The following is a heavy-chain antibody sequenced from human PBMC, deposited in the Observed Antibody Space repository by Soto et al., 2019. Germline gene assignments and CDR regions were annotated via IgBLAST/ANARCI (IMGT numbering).Heavy chain of an antibody. CDR1: GFTFSSYG. V-gene: IGHV3-33*01. Sequence: PGGSLRLSCAASGFTFSSYGMHWVRKAPGKGLEWVAVIWYDGSNKYYADSVKGRFTISRDNSKNTLYLQMNSLRAEDTAVYYCARGLYDFWSGAYYYYYGMDVWGQGTTVTVSS. D-gene: IGHD3-3*01. J-gene: IGHJ6*02. CDR2: IWYDGSNK. CDR3: ARGLYDFWSGAYYYYYGMDV.